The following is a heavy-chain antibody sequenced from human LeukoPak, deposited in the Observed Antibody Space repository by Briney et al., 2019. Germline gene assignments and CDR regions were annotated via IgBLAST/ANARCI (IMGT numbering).Heavy chain of an antibody. V-gene: IGHV4-30-4*01. J-gene: IGHJ4*02. Sequence: SSETLSLTCTVSGGSISSGDYYWSWIRQPPGKGLEWIGYIYYSGSTYYNPSLKSRVTISVDTSKNQFFLKLSSVTAADTAVYYCARGAMVRGVIPRFDYWGQGTLVTVSS. D-gene: IGHD3-10*01. CDR3: ARGAMVRGVIPRFDY. CDR2: IYYSGST. CDR1: GGSISSGDYY.